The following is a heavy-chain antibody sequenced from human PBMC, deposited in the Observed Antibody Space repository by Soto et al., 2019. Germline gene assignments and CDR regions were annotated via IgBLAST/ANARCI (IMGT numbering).Heavy chain of an antibody. Sequence: ESGGGVVQPGRSLRLSCEASGFIFSNYGIHWVRQAPGKGLEWVASISYDGSDKYYADTVKGRFTISRDNSKDTLYLQMDSLRAEDTAVYYCAKTPWERYYSRYFDHWGQGALVTVSS. D-gene: IGHD3-10*01. CDR3: AKTPWERYYSRYFDH. V-gene: IGHV3-30*18. J-gene: IGHJ4*02. CDR1: GFIFSNYG. CDR2: ISYDGSDK.